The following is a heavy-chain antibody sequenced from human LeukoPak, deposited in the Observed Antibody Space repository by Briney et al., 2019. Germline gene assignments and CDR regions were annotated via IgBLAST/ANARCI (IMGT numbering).Heavy chain of an antibody. CDR1: GGSISSGGYS. V-gene: IGHV4-30-2*01. Sequence: SETLSLTCTVSGGSISSGGYSWSWIRQPPGKGLEWIGYIYHSGSTYYNPSLKSRVTISVDRSKNQFSLKLSSVTAADTAVYYCARVQYYYDSGGYYHTFFDYWGQGTLVTVSS. CDR3: ARVQYYYDSGGYYHTFFDY. J-gene: IGHJ4*02. CDR2: IYHSGST. D-gene: IGHD3-22*01.